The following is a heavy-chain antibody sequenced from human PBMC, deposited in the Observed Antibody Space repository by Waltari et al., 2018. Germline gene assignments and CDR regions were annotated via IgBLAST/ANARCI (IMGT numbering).Heavy chain of an antibody. J-gene: IGHJ5*02. D-gene: IGHD6-19*01. Sequence: QVQLVQSGAEVKKPGASVKVSCKASGYTFTSYGISWVRQAPGQGLEWMGWISAYNGNTNYAQKLQGRVTMTTDTSTSTAYMELRSLRSDDTAVYYCAGIVAVAGTGNWFDPWGQGTLVTVSS. CDR3: AGIVAVAGTGNWFDP. V-gene: IGHV1-18*01. CDR1: GYTFTSYG. CDR2: ISAYNGNT.